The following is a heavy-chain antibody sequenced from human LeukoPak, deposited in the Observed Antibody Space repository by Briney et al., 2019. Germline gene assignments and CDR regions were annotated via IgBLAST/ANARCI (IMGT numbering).Heavy chain of an antibody. D-gene: IGHD4-11*01. CDR2: IKRKADGGTA. Sequence: GGSLRLSCAASGFVFSNAWMSWVRQAPGKGLEWVGRIKRKADGGTADHAAPVKGRFTISRDNAKNSLYLQMNSLRADDTAVYYCARLRSKFWFDPWGQGTLVTVSS. J-gene: IGHJ5*02. CDR1: GFVFSNAW. V-gene: IGHV3-15*01. CDR3: ARLRSKFWFDP.